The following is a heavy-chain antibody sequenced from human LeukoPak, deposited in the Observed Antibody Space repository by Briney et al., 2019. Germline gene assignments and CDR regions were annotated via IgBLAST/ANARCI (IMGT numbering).Heavy chain of an antibody. CDR2: ISAYNGNT. CDR3: ARDSHLYDMLTGYYRGYYYGMDV. V-gene: IGHV1-18*01. J-gene: IGHJ6*01. CDR1: GYTFTNYG. Sequence: GASVKVSCKASGYTFTNYGISWVRQAPGQGLEWMGWISAYNGNTNYAQKLQGRLTMTTDTSTSTDYMGLRRLRSDDTAVYCCARDSHLYDMLTGYYRGYYYGMDVWGQGTTVTVSS. D-gene: IGHD3-9*01.